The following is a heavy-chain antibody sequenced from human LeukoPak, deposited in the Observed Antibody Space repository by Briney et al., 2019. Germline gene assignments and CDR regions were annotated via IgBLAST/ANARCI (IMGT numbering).Heavy chain of an antibody. CDR3: ARVDSSGYYLHAFDI. V-gene: IGHV5-51*01. CDR1: GYSFTSYW. CDR2: IHPGDSGT. J-gene: IGHJ3*02. Sequence: GESLKISCKGSGYSFTSYWIGWVRQMPGKGLEWMGIIHPGDSGTRYSPSFQGQVTISADKSISTAYLQWSSLKASDTAMYYCARVDSSGYYLHAFDIWGQGTMVTVSS. D-gene: IGHD3-22*01.